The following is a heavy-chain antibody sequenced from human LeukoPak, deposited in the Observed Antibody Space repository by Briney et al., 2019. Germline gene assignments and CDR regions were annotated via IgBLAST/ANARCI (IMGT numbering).Heavy chain of an antibody. CDR1: GYKLTNNW. J-gene: IGHJ4*02. V-gene: IGHV5-51*01. Sequence: GESLKISCKISGYKLTNNWIGWVRQVPGKGLEWMGIIYPGDSDTRYSPSFQGQVTISADKSISTAYLQWSSLKASDTAMYYCARLLLPYQPIDYWGQGTLVTVSS. CDR2: IYPGDSDT. D-gene: IGHD3-22*01. CDR3: ARLLLPYQPIDY.